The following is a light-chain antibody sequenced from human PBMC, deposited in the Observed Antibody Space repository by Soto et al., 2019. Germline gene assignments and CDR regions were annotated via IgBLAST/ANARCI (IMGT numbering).Light chain of an antibody. J-gene: IGKJ4*01. V-gene: IGKV3-11*01. Sequence: EIVMTQSPATLSLSPGQRATLSCRASQSVSSKLAWYQQKPGQAPRLLIYDASNRATGIPARFSGSGSGTDFTLTISSLEPEDFAVYYCQQRSNWPALTFGGGTKVDI. CDR1: QSVSSK. CDR3: QQRSNWPALT. CDR2: DAS.